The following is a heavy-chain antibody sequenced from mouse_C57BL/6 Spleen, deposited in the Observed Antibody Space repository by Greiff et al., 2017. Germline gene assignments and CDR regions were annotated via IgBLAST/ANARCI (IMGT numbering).Heavy chain of an antibody. CDR2: IDPANGNT. J-gene: IGHJ2*01. CDR3: VRIYYDYDEGYFDY. V-gene: IGHV14-3*01. CDR1: GFNIKNTY. Sequence: DVQLQESVAELVRPGASVKLSCTASGFNIKNTYMHWVKQRPEQGLEWIGRIDPANGNTKYAPKFQGKATITADTYSNTAHLQLSSLTSEDTAIYYCVRIYYDYDEGYFDYWGQGTTLTVSS. D-gene: IGHD2-4*01.